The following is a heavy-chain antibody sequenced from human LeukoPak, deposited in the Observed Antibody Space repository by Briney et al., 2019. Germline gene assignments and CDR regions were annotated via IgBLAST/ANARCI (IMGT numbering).Heavy chain of an antibody. CDR2: INPNSGGT. V-gene: IGHV1-2*02. D-gene: IGHD5-18*01. Sequence: ASVKVSCKASGYTFTGYYMHWVRQAPGQGFEWMGWINPNSGGTNYAQKFQGRVTMTRDTSISTAYMELSRLRSDDTAVYYCARHVDTAMVQEDYWGQGTLVTVSS. CDR3: ARHVDTAMVQEDY. J-gene: IGHJ4*02. CDR1: GYTFTGYY.